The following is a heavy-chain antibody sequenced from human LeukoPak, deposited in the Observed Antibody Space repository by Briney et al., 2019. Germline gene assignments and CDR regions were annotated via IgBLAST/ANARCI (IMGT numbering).Heavy chain of an antibody. CDR1: GGSINTDY. D-gene: IGHD1-26*01. CDR2: VYTSGNT. CDR3: ARETLVGTTNYFDN. J-gene: IGHJ4*02. Sequence: PSETLSLTCTVSGGSINTDYWSWIRQPAGRGLEWIGRVYTSGNTKYNASLQSRVTMSIDTSTKQFFLKLSSVTAADTAVYYCARETLVGTTNYFDNWGQGTLVTVS. V-gene: IGHV4-4*07.